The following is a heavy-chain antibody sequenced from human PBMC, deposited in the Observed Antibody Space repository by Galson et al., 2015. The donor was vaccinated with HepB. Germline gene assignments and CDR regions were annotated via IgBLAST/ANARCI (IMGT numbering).Heavy chain of an antibody. CDR1: GGSVSSGSYY. CDR2: IYYSGST. J-gene: IGHJ3*02. CDR3: ARVVVTPEASAFDI. V-gene: IGHV4-61*01. Sequence: SETLYLTCTVSGGSVSSGSYYWSWIRQPPGKGLEWIGYIYYSGSTNYNPSLKSRFTISVDTSKNQFSLKLSSVTAADTAVYYCARVVVTPEASAFDIWGQGTMVTVSS. D-gene: IGHD4-23*01.